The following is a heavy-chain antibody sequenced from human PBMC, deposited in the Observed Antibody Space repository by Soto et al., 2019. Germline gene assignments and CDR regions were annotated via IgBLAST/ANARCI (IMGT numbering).Heavy chain of an antibody. CDR3: ARDRGTATLDY. CDR2: IWYDGSNK. Sequence: HPGGSLRLSCAASGCTFSSYGMHWVRQAPGKGLEWVAVIWYDGSNKYYADSVKGRFTISRDNSKNTLYLQMNSLRAEDTAVYYCARDRGTATLDYWGQGTLVTVSS. CDR1: GCTFSSYG. V-gene: IGHV3-33*01. J-gene: IGHJ4*02. D-gene: IGHD1-26*01.